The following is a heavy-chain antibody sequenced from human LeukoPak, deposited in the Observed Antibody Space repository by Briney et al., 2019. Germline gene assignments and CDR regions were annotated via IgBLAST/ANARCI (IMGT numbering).Heavy chain of an antibody. Sequence: ASVKVSCKASGYTFTCYYMHWVRQAPGQGLEWMGWINPNSGGTNYAQKFQGRVTMTRDTSISTAYMELSRLRSDDTAVYYCARAPDYGDYVYYFDYWGQGTLVTVSS. D-gene: IGHD4-17*01. CDR3: ARAPDYGDYVYYFDY. CDR2: INPNSGGT. J-gene: IGHJ4*02. CDR1: GYTFTCYY. V-gene: IGHV1-2*02.